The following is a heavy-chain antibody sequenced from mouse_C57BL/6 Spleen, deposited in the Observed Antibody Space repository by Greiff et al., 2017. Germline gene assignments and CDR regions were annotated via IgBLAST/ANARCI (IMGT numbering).Heavy chain of an antibody. CDR1: GYTFTSYW. CDR3: ARRLNTKVVATGFDY. V-gene: IGHV1-59*01. Sequence: QVQLQQPGAELVRPGTSVKLSCKASGYTFTSYWMHWVKQRPGQGLEWIGVIDPSDSYTNYNQKFKGKATLTVDTSSSTAYMQLSSLTSEDSAVYYCARRLNTKVVATGFDYWGQGTTLTVSS. CDR2: IDPSDSYT. J-gene: IGHJ2*01. D-gene: IGHD1-1*01.